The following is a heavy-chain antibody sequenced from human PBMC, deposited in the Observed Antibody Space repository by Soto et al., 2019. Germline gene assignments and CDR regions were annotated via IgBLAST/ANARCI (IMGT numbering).Heavy chain of an antibody. CDR3: ARERGSYSGNYYYYGMDV. CDR1: GFTFSSYA. V-gene: IGHV3-30-3*01. J-gene: IGHJ6*02. Sequence: GGPLRLSCAASGFTFSSYAMHWVRQAPGKGLEWVAVISYDGSNKYYADSVKGRFTISRDNSKNTLYLQMNSLRAEDTAVYYCARERGSYSGNYYYYGMDVWGQGTTVTVSS. D-gene: IGHD1-26*01. CDR2: ISYDGSNK.